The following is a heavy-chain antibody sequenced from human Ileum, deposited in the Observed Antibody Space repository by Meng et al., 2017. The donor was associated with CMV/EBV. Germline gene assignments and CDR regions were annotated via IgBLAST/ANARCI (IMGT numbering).Heavy chain of an antibody. V-gene: IGHV6-1*01. CDR1: GDSVSSNTAS. Sequence: SQTLSLTCAISGDSVSSNTASWNWVRQSPSRGFEWLGRTYYRSKWYYHYAVSVKSRITINPDTSKNQFSLQLNSVPPEDTAVYYCARDLEPPWGQVTVVTVSS. CDR2: TYYRSKWYY. CDR3: ARDLEPP. J-gene: IGHJ5*02. D-gene: IGHD1-14*01.